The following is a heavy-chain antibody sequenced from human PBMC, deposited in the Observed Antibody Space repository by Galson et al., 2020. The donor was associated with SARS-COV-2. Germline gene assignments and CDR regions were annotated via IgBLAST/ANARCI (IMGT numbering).Heavy chain of an antibody. CDR1: GYSFTSYW. D-gene: IGHD3-9*01. CDR3: ARNPNYDILAQEFWFDP. J-gene: IGHJ5*02. CDR2: IYPGDSDT. Sequence: KIGESLKISCKGSGYSFTSYWIGWVRQMPGKGLEWMGIIYPGDSDTRYSPSFQGQVTISADKSISTAYLQWSSLKASDTAMYYCARNPNYDILAQEFWFDPWGQGTLVTVSS. V-gene: IGHV5-51*01.